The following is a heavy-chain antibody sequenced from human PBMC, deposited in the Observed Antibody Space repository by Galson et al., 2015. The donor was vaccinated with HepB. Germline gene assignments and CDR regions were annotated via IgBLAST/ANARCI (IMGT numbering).Heavy chain of an antibody. J-gene: IGHJ6*02. CDR1: GFTFSTYA. V-gene: IGHV3-30*04. CDR2: ISYDGFNK. CDR3: ARSGGSGSYYKTPTHSYGLDV. D-gene: IGHD3-10*01. Sequence: SLRLSCAASGFTFSTYAMHWVRQAPGKGLEWVAVISYDGFNKYYADSVKGRFTISRDNSKNTLYLQMNSLTAEDTAVYYCARSGGSGSYYKTPTHSYGLDVWGQGTTVTVSS.